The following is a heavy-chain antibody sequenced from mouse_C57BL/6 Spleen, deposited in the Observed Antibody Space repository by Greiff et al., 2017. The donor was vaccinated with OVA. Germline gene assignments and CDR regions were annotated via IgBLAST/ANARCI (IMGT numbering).Heavy chain of an antibody. CDR3: ARGKVYYDYDEGYAMDY. J-gene: IGHJ4*01. D-gene: IGHD2-4*01. CDR1: GYSFTDYN. Sequence: VQLQQSGPELVKPGASVKISCKASGYSFTDYNMNWVKQSNGKSLEWIGVINPNYGTTSYNQKFKGKATLTVDQSSSTAYMQLNSLTSEDSAVYYCARGKVYYDYDEGYAMDYWGQGTSVTVSS. V-gene: IGHV1-39*01. CDR2: INPNYGTT.